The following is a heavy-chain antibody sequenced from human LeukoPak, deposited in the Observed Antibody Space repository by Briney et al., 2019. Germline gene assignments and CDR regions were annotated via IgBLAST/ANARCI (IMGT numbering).Heavy chain of an antibody. CDR1: GGSISSYY. CDR3: ARHGYSSGSLAWFDP. J-gene: IGHJ5*02. D-gene: IGHD6-19*01. V-gene: IGHV4-59*01. CDR2: IYYSGST. Sequence: SETLSLTCTVAGGSISSYYLSWIREPPGKGLVCIGYIYYSGSTNYNPSLKSRVTISVDTSKNQFSLKLSSVTAADTAVYYCARHGYSSGSLAWFDPWGQGTQVTVSS.